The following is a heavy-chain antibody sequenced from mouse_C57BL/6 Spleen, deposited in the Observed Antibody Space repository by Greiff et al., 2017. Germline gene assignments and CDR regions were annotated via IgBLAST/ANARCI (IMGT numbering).Heavy chain of an antibody. D-gene: IGHD3-2*02. V-gene: IGHV1-59*01. J-gene: IGHJ2*01. CDR2: IDPSDSYT. CDR1: GYTFTSYW. Sequence: QVQLQQPGAELVRPGTSVKLSCKASGYTFTSYWMHWVKQRPGQGLEWIGVIDPSDSYTNYNQKFKGKATLTVDTSTSTAYMQLSSLTSEDSAVYYCASDDSSGPFDYWGQGTTLTVSS. CDR3: ASDDSSGPFDY.